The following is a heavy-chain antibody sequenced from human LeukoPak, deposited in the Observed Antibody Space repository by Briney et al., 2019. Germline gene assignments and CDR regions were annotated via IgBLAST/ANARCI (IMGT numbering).Heavy chain of an antibody. Sequence: PSQTLSLTCTVSGGSISSGGYYWSWIRQHPGRGLEWIGYIYYSGSTYYNPSLKSRVTISVDTSKNQFSLKLSSVTAADTAVYYCARDSQNHYYDSSGYHDAFDIWGQGTMVTVSS. D-gene: IGHD3-22*01. J-gene: IGHJ3*02. V-gene: IGHV4-31*03. CDR2: IYYSGST. CDR3: ARDSQNHYYDSSGYHDAFDI. CDR1: GGSISSGGYY.